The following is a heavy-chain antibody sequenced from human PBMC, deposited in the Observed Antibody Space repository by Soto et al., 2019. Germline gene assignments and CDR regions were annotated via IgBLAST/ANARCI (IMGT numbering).Heavy chain of an antibody. CDR1: GFTFSSYA. CDR3: ARGSSAWHLEY. J-gene: IGHJ4*02. Sequence: VQLVESGGGVVQPGRSLRLCCAASGFTFSSYALHWVRQSPGKGLEWVAVVSFDGSNEYYADSVTGRFTISRDNSKSTLYLQMNSLRAEDTAVYYCARGSSAWHLEYWGQGSLVTVSS. D-gene: IGHD6-19*01. V-gene: IGHV3-30-3*01. CDR2: VSFDGSNE.